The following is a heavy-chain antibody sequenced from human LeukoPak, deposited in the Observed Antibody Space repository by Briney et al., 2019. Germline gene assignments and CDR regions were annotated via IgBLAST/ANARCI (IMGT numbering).Heavy chain of an antibody. J-gene: IGHJ3*02. D-gene: IGHD6-19*01. CDR3: ARERSSGWYFAFDI. V-gene: IGHV4-61*02. CDR1: VGSISIGSYY. CDR2: IYTSAST. Sequence: SETLSLTCTVSVGSISIGSYYGSWIRQPAGRGLEWIGRIYTSASTNYNSSLKSRVTISVDTSKNQFSLKLSSVTAADTAVYYCARERSSGWYFAFDIWGQGTMVTVSS.